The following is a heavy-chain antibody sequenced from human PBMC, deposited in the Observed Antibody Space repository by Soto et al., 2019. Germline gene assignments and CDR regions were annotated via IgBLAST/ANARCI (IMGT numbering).Heavy chain of an antibody. J-gene: IGHJ6*03. CDR1: GFTVSSKY. V-gene: IGHV3-66*01. CDR2: IQSGGPT. Sequence: GGSLRLSCAASGFTVSSKYMSWVRQAPGKGLEWVSLIQSGGPTYYADSVKGRFTISRDTSENTVHLQMDSLRAEDTAVYYCAGDDVLCDGGRCYGVPLDVWGKGNTVTVS. CDR3: AGDDVLCDGGRCYGVPLDV. D-gene: IGHD2-15*01.